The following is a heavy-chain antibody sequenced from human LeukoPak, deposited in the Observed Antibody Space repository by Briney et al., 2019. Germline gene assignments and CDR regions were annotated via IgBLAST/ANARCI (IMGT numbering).Heavy chain of an antibody. CDR3: VIAVAGVPNWFDP. Sequence: ASVKVSCKASVDTFSIYTISWVRQPPRPGLGWVGRIIPILGIANYAQKFQGRVTITADKSTSTAYMELSSLRSEDTAVYYCVIAVAGVPNWFDPWGQGTLVTVSS. CDR1: VDTFSIYT. CDR2: IIPILGIA. D-gene: IGHD6-19*01. V-gene: IGHV1-69*02. J-gene: IGHJ5*02.